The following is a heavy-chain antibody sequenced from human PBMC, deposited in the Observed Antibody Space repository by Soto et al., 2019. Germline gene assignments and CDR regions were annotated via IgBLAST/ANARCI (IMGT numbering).Heavy chain of an antibody. V-gene: IGHV1-2*02. CDR1: GYTFTGYY. CDR3: ASSVSDTYYYYGMDV. CDR2: INPNSGGT. Sequence: ASVKASCKASGYTFTGYYMHWVRQAPGQGLEWMGWINPNSGGTNYAQKFQGRVTMTRETSISTAYMELSRLRSDDTAVYYCASSVSDTYYYYGMDVWGQGTTVTVSS. J-gene: IGHJ6*02.